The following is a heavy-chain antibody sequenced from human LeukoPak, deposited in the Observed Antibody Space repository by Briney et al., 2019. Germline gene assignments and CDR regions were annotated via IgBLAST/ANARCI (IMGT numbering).Heavy chain of an antibody. CDR1: GYTFTSYG. Sequence: ASVKVSCKASGYTFTSYGISWVRQAPGQGLEWMGWISAYNGNTNYAQKLQGRVTMTTDTSTSTAYMELRSLRSDDTAVYYCARVVWGSSSSTGEFDYWGQGTLVTVSS. V-gene: IGHV1-18*01. CDR3: ARVVWGSSSSTGEFDY. D-gene: IGHD3-16*01. J-gene: IGHJ4*02. CDR2: ISAYNGNT.